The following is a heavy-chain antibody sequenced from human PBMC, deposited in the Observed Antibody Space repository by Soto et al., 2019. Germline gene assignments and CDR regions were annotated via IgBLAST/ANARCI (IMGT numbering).Heavy chain of an antibody. CDR3: ARSFFTIAARGYFDY. CDR1: GGTFSSYA. J-gene: IGHJ4*02. D-gene: IGHD6-6*01. Sequence: QVQLVQSGAEVKKPGSSVKVSCKASGGTFSSYAISWVRQAPGQGLEWMGGIIPIFGTANYAQKFQGRVTITADESTRTAYMELSSLRSEDTAVYYCARSFFTIAARGYFDYWGQGTLVTVSS. V-gene: IGHV1-69*12. CDR2: IIPIFGTA.